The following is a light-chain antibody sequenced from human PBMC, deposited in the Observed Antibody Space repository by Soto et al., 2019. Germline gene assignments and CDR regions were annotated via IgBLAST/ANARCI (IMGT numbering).Light chain of an antibody. CDR1: QNIRNW. Sequence: IQMTQSPSTLSASVGDSVTITCRASQNIRNWLAWYQQKPGKAPNPLIYDASSLKSGVPSRFSGSGSGTEFTLTISSLQPDDVATYYCLQYDSYSWTFGQGTKVDIK. CDR3: LQYDSYSWT. CDR2: DAS. V-gene: IGKV1-5*01. J-gene: IGKJ1*01.